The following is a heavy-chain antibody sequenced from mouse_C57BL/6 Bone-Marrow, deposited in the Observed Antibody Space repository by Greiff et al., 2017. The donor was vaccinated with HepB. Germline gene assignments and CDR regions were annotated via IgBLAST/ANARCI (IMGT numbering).Heavy chain of an antibody. CDR1: GYTFTSYG. V-gene: IGHV1-81*01. CDR2: IYPRSGNT. CDR3: ARCHYYGSSYGY. D-gene: IGHD1-1*01. Sequence: VQLQESGAELARPGASVKLSCKASGYTFTSYGISWVKQRTGQGLEWIGEIYPRSGNTYYNEKFKGKATLTADKSSSTAYMELRSLTSEDSAVYFCARCHYYGSSYGYWGQGTTLTVSS. J-gene: IGHJ2*01.